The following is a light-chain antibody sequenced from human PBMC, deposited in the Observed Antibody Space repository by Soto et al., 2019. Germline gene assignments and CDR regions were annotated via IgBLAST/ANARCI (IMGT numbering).Light chain of an antibody. J-gene: IGKJ1*01. CDR2: KAS. CDR1: QSSSSW. Sequence: DIHMTQSPSTLSASVGDRVTITCRASQSSSSWLAWYQKKPGKAPKLLIYKASSLESGVPSRFSGSGPGTEFTLTISSLQPDDFATYYCQQYNSYSSWTFGQGTKVDIK. CDR3: QQYNSYSSWT. V-gene: IGKV1-5*03.